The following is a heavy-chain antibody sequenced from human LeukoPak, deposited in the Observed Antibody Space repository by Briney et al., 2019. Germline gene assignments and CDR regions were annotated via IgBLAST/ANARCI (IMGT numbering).Heavy chain of an antibody. J-gene: IGHJ4*02. CDR1: GYTFTSYG. CDR2: ISPYNGNT. D-gene: IGHD3-3*01. Sequence: ASVKVSCKASGYTFTSYGISWVRQAPGQGLEWMGWISPYNGNTNYAQKFQGRVAMTTDTSTSIVYMDLRSLRSDDTAVYYCARDGALDDFWSGYYWGGGYYFDYWGQGTLVTVSS. V-gene: IGHV1-18*01. CDR3: ARDGALDDFWSGYYWGGGYYFDY.